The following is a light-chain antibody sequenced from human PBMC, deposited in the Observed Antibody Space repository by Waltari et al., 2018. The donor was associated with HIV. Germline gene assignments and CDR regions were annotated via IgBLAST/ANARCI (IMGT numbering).Light chain of an antibody. J-gene: IGLJ2*01. V-gene: IGLV2-23*01. CDR2: EGS. Sequence: SPLTSLPPVSGFPGHPTPSPGTGPTSVVGGFTFFPCYQQHPGKAPKPMIYEGSKRPSGVSNRFSGSKSGNTASLTISGLQAEDEADYYCCSYAGSSTHVVFGGGTKLTVL. CDR1: TSVVGGFTF. CDR3: CSYAGSSTHVV.